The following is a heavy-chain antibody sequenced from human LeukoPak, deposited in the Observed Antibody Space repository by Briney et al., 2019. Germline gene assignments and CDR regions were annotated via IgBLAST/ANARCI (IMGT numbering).Heavy chain of an antibody. CDR2: ISSNGGST. J-gene: IGHJ4*02. CDR1: GFTFSSYA. D-gene: IGHD4-23*01. V-gene: IGHV3-64*01. Sequence: PGGSLRLSCAASGFTFSSYAMHWVRQAPGKGLEYVSAISSNGGSTYYANSVKGRFTISRDNSKNTLYLQMGSLRAEDMAVYYCARGATVVTLTLFAYWGQGTLVTVS. CDR3: ARGATVVTLTLFAY.